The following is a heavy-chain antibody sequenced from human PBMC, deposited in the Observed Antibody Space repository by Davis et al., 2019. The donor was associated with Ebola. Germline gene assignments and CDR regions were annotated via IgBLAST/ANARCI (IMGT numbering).Heavy chain of an antibody. D-gene: IGHD4-17*01. CDR3: ARRGFYGDYYYGMDV. CDR2: IYPGDSDT. J-gene: IGHJ6*02. Sequence: GESLKISCKGSGYSFTSYWIGWVRQMPGKGLEWMGIIYPGDSDTRYSPSFQGQVTIPADKSISTAYLQWSSLKASDTAMYYCARRGFYGDYYYGMDVWGQGTTVTVSS. CDR1: GYSFTSYW. V-gene: IGHV5-51*01.